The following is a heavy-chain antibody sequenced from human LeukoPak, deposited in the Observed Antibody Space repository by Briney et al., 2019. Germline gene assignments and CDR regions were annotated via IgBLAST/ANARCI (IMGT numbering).Heavy chain of an antibody. CDR3: ARDRRKAYYYDSSGRSGWFDP. J-gene: IGHJ5*02. CDR2: ISYDGSNK. CDR1: GFTFSSYA. D-gene: IGHD3-22*01. Sequence: GGSLRLSCAASGFTFSSYAMHWVRQAPGKGLEWVAVISYDGSNKYYADSVKGRFTISRDNSKNTLYLQMNSLRAEDTAVYYCARDRRKAYYYDSSGRSGWFDPWGQGTLVTVSS. V-gene: IGHV3-30*01.